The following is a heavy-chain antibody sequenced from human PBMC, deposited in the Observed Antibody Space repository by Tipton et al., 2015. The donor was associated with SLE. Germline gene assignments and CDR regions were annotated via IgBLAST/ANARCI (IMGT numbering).Heavy chain of an antibody. CDR3: ARGDDSSGYYIDY. D-gene: IGHD3-22*01. J-gene: IGHJ4*02. Sequence: TLSLTCTVSDGSISSYYWSWIRQPPGKGLEWIGYISDSGRTNYNPSLKSRVTISVDTFKNQFSLKLSSVTAADTAVYYCARGDDSSGYYIDYWGQGTLVTVSS. CDR2: ISDSGRT. V-gene: IGHV4-59*12. CDR1: DGSISSYY.